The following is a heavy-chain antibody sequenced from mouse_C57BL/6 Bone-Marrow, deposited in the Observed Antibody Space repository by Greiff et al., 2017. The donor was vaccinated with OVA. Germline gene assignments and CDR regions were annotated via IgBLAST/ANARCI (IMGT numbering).Heavy chain of an antibody. V-gene: IGHV1-64*01. CDR1: GYTFTSYW. Sequence: QVQLQQPGAELVKPGASVKLSCKASGYTFTSYWMHWVKQRPGQGLEWIGMIHPNSGSTNYNEKFKSKATLTVDQSSSTAYMQLSSLTSEDSAVYYCPITTVVDWYFDVWGTGTTVTVSS. J-gene: IGHJ1*03. CDR2: IHPNSGST. D-gene: IGHD1-1*01. CDR3: PITTVVDWYFDV.